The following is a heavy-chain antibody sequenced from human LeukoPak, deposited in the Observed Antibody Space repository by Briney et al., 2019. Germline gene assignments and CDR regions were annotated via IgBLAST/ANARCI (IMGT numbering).Heavy chain of an antibody. V-gene: IGHV1-2*02. CDR3: AADIVGATTRYYYYYMDV. CDR1: GYTFTGYY. Sequence: GASVKVSCKASGYTFTGYYMHWVRQAPGQGLEWMGWINPNSGGTNYAQKFQGRVTMTRDMSTSTAYMELSSLRSEDTAVYYCAADIVGATTRYYYYYMDVWGKGTTVTVSS. D-gene: IGHD1-26*01. CDR2: INPNSGGT. J-gene: IGHJ6*03.